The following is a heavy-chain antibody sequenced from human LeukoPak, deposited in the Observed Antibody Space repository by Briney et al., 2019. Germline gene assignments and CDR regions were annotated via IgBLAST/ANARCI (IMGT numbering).Heavy chain of an antibody. CDR2: IYSSGST. CDR3: ARHYGGHCGGDCYSFDY. V-gene: IGHV4-59*08. D-gene: IGHD2-21*02. Sequence: PSETLSLTCTVSGGXISGYYCSWIRQPPGKGLEWIGYIYSSGSTNYNPSLKSRVTISVDTSKNQFSLKLTSVTAADRAVYYCARHYGGHCGGDCYSFDYWGQGALVTVSS. J-gene: IGHJ4*02. CDR1: GGXISGYY.